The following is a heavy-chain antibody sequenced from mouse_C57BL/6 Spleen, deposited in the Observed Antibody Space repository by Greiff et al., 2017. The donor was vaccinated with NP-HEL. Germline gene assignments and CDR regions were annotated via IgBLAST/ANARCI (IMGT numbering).Heavy chain of an antibody. Sequence: QVQLQQPGAELVKPGASVKLSCKASGYTFTSYWMHWVKQRPGRGLEWIGRIDPNSGGTKYNEKFKSKATLTVDKPSSTAYIQLSSLTSQDSAVYYCASPPLFYYDYPWFAYWGQGTLVTVSA. CDR3: ASPPLFYYDYPWFAY. CDR2: IDPNSGGT. J-gene: IGHJ3*01. CDR1: GYTFTSYW. V-gene: IGHV1-72*01. D-gene: IGHD2-4*01.